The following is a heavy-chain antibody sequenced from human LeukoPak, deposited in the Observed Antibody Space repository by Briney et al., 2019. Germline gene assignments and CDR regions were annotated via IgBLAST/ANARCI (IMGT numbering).Heavy chain of an antibody. CDR3: ARDSDHCSGGSCSPAGFDP. D-gene: IGHD2-15*01. CDR1: GYTFINYG. Sequence: ASVKVSCKASGYTFINYGISWVRQAPGQGLEWMGWISPYNGNTKYLQKFQGRVTMITDTSTSTAYMEVRSLRSDDTAVYYCARDSDHCSGGSCSPAGFDPWGQGTLVTVSS. V-gene: IGHV1-18*01. J-gene: IGHJ5*02. CDR2: ISPYNGNT.